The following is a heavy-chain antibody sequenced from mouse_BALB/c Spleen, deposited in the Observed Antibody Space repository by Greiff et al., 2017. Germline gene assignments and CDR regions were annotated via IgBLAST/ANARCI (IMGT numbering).Heavy chain of an antibody. J-gene: IGHJ4*01. CDR1: GFNIKDTY. CDR2: IDPANGNT. Sequence: EGQLQQSGAELVKPGASVKLSCTASGFNIKDTYMHWVKQRPEQGLEWIGRIDPANGNTKYDPKFQGKATITADTSSNTAYLQLSSLTSEDTAVYYCATDGNYYAMDYWGQGTSVTVSS. D-gene: IGHD1-1*01. CDR3: ATDGNYYAMDY. V-gene: IGHV14-3*02.